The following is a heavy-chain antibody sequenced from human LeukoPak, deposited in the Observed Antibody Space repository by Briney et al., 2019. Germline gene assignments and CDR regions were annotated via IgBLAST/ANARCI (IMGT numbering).Heavy chain of an antibody. CDR2: ISAYNGNT. J-gene: IGHJ4*02. V-gene: IGHV1-18*04. CDR3: ARDTHYYDSSGYYQGPLNY. Sequence: GASVKVSCKASGYTFTSYGISWVRQAPGQVLEWMGWISAYNGNTNYAQKLQGRVTMTTDTSTSTAYMELRSLRSDDTAVYYCARDTHYYDSSGYYQGPLNYWGQGTLVTVSS. CDR1: GYTFTSYG. D-gene: IGHD3-22*01.